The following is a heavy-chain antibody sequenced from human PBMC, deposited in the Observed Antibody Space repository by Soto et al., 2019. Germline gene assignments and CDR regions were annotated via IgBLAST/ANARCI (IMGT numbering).Heavy chain of an antibody. Sequence: LGGSLRLSCAASGFTFSHHGIPWARQAPGKGMEWVAVIWYDGSKKYYADSVRGRFTISRYNSKNTLYLQMNSLRVEDTAVYFCDSFNGLAGAGSLASWGQGT. D-gene: IGHD6-13*01. V-gene: IGHV3-33*01. J-gene: IGHJ5*01. CDR1: GFTFSHHG. CDR3: DSFNGLAGAGSLAS. CDR2: IWYDGSKK.